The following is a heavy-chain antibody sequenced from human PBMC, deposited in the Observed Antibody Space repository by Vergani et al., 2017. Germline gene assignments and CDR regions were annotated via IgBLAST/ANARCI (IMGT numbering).Heavy chain of an antibody. CDR3: AREGNYYDSTGFGPGGSFD. Sequence: EVQLLESGGRLVQPGGSLRLSCVASGFAFSRYAMSWVRQAPGKGLEWVSGLTASGSGISYADSVRGRFTISRDNSKNTLFLQMDSLRAEDTAVYYCAREGNYYDSTGFGPGGSFDWGPGTLVTVSS. CDR2: LTASGSGI. D-gene: IGHD3-22*01. V-gene: IGHV3-23*01. J-gene: IGHJ4*02. CDR1: GFAFSRYA.